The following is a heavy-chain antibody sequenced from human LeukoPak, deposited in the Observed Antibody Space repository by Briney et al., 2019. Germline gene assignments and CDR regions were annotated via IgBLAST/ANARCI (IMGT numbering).Heavy chain of an antibody. CDR1: GYTFTGYY. J-gene: IGHJ4*02. CDR3: ARDLSSRSYSDGFDY. Sequence: ASVKVSCKASGYTFTGYYMHWVRQAPGQGLEWMGWINPNSGGTNYAQKFQGRVTMTRDTSISTAYMELSRLRSDDTAAYYCARDLSSRSYSDGFDYWGQGTVVTVSS. V-gene: IGHV1-2*02. D-gene: IGHD1-26*01. CDR2: INPNSGGT.